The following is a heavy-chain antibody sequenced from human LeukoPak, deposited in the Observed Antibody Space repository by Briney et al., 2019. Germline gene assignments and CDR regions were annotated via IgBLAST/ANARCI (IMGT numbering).Heavy chain of an antibody. D-gene: IGHD1-26*01. CDR3: ARGSGSFSGGFDY. J-gene: IGHJ4*02. CDR1: GFTFSSYG. CDR2: IWSDGSNK. Sequence: GSLRLSCAASGFTFSSYGMHWVRQAPGKGLEWVAVIWSDGSNKYYADSVKGRFTISRDNSKNTLYLQMNSLRAEDTAVYYCARGSGSFSGGFDYWGQGTLVTVSS. V-gene: IGHV3-33*01.